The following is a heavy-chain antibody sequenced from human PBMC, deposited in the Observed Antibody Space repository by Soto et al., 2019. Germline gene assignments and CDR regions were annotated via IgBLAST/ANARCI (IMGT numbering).Heavy chain of an antibody. D-gene: IGHD3-10*01. J-gene: IGHJ5*02. CDR3: ARLKAGYYGSGSYSNWFDP. V-gene: IGHV4-59*08. CDR2: IYYSGST. CDR1: GGSISSYY. Sequence: PSETLSLTCTVSGGSISSYYWSWIRQPPGKGLEWIGYIYYSGSTNYNPSLKSRVTISVDTSKNQFSLKLSSVTAADTAVYYCARLKAGYYGSGSYSNWFDPWGQGTLVTVSS.